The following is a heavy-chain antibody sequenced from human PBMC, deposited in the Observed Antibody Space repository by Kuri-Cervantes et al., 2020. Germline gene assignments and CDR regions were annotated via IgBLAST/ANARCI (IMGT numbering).Heavy chain of an antibody. V-gene: IGHV1-2*04. CDR1: GYTFTGYY. J-gene: IGHJ4*02. CDR3: ARDRCGGDCYSGVVDY. CDR2: INPNSGGT. D-gene: IGHD2-21*02. Sequence: ASVKVSCKDSGYTFTGYYMHWVRQAPGQGLEWMGWINPNSGGTNYAQKFQGWVTMTRDTSISTAYMELSRLRSDDTAVYYCARDRCGGDCYSGVVDYWGQGTLVTVSS.